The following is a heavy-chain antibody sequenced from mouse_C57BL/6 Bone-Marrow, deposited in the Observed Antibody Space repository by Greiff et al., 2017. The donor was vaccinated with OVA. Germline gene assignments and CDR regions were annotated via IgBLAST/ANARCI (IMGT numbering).Heavy chain of an antibody. CDR1: GFSLTSYG. CDR3: ARKSMITTRGMDY. V-gene: IGHV2-2*01. D-gene: IGHD2-4*01. Sequence: QVQLQQSGPGLVQPSQSLSITCTVSGFSLTSYGVHWVRQSPGKGLEWLGVIWSGGSTDYTAAFISRLSISKDTSNSQFIFKMNSLQPDDTAIYYGARKSMITTRGMDYGGQGTSVTVAS. J-gene: IGHJ4*01. CDR2: IWSGGST.